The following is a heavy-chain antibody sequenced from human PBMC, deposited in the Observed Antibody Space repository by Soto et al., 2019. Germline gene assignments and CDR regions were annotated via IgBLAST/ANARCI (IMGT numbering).Heavy chain of an antibody. J-gene: IGHJ3*01. D-gene: IGHD1-1*01. CDR1: GLTISGKKY. CDR3: ATWHEREHAFDV. V-gene: IGHV3-53*01. Sequence: DVQLVESGGGLIQPGESLRLSCAAFGLTISGKKYVAWVRQAPGKGLEWVSALYDVDGSFYADSVTGRFTTSSDSSKTTVDFQMNDLRPDDTAVYYCATWHEREHAFDVWGQGTTVTISS. CDR2: LYDVDGS.